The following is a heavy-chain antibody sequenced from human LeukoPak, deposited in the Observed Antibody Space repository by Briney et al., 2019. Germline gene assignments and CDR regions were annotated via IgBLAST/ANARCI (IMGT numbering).Heavy chain of an antibody. Sequence: ASVKVSCKASGYTFTSYDINWVRQATGQGLEWMGWMNPNSGNTGYAQKFQGRVTMTRNASISTAYMELSSLRFEDTAVYYCARVLRYWGYMDVWGKGTTVTISS. CDR2: MNPNSGNT. CDR3: ARVLRYWGYMDV. CDR1: GYTFTSYD. J-gene: IGHJ6*03. D-gene: IGHD3-9*01. V-gene: IGHV1-8*01.